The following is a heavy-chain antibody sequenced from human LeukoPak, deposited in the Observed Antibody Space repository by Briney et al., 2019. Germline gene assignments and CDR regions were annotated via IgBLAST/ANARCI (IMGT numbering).Heavy chain of an antibody. V-gene: IGHV4-39*01. J-gene: IGHJ4*02. CDR3: ARISLTGYAPISGYFDY. CDR1: GGSISSSSYS. CDR2: ITHRGST. Sequence: PSETLSLTCTVSGGSISSSSYSWGWIRQPPGKGLEWVVEITHRGSTPYNPSLTSRVTISVDTSQKQFSLRLTSVTAADTAVYYCARISLTGYAPISGYFDYWGQGTLVTVSS. D-gene: IGHD3-9*01.